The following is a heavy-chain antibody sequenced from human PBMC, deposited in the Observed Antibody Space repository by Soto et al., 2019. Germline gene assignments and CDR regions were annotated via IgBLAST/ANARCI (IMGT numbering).Heavy chain of an antibody. CDR2: ISSSGSIT. CDR3: AKASMITFGGVIVKGLYYYYYYMDV. J-gene: IGHJ6*03. D-gene: IGHD3-16*02. Sequence: GGSLRLSCAASKFTFNNYAMSWVRQAPGKGLEWVSTISSSGSITYYADSVKGRFTISRDNSKNTLYLQMNSLRAEDTAVYYCAKASMITFGGVIVKGLYYYYYYMDVWGKGTTVTVSS. V-gene: IGHV3-23*01. CDR1: KFTFNNYA.